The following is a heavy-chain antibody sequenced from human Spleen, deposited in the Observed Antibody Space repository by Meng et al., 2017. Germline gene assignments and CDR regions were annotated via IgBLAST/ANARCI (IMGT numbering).Heavy chain of an antibody. J-gene: IGHJ4*02. CDR3: MGVGARDY. D-gene: IGHD1-26*01. CDR2: ISGSGGST. V-gene: IGHV3-23*01. Sequence: GESLKISCAASGFTFSSYAMSWVRQAPGKGLEWVSAISGSGGSTYYADSVKGRFTISRDNAKNSLYLQMNSLRAEDTALYYCMGVGARDYWGQGTLVTVSS. CDR1: GFTFSSYA.